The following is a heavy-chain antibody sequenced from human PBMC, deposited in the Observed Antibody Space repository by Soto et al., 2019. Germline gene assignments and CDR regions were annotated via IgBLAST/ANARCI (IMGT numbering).Heavy chain of an antibody. CDR3: AKAAAYHGSASYFTFDD. J-gene: IGHJ4*02. Sequence: EVQLLESGGGLVQPGGSLRLSCEAFGSSFSSYAMSWVRQAPGTGLDWASSILGSGANTYDLDSVKGRFTVSRDNSKNTLYLQMSSLRGEVTAVYKCAKAAAYHGSASYFTFDDCDLGTRVTVSS. D-gene: IGHD3-10*01. CDR1: GSSFSSYA. V-gene: IGHV3-23*01. CDR2: ILGSGANT.